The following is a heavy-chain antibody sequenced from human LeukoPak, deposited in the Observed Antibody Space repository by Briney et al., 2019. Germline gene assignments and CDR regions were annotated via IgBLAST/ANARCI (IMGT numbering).Heavy chain of an antibody. CDR3: AREKGSGYYYYGMDV. J-gene: IGHJ6*02. Sequence: PGGSLRLSCAASGFIFSNYNMNWVRQAPGKGLEWVANIKQDGSEKYYVDSVKGRFTISRDNAKNSLYLQMNSLRAEDTAVYYCAREKGSGYYYYGMDVWGQGTTVTVSS. D-gene: IGHD3-10*01. CDR2: IKQDGSEK. CDR1: GFIFSNYN. V-gene: IGHV3-7*03.